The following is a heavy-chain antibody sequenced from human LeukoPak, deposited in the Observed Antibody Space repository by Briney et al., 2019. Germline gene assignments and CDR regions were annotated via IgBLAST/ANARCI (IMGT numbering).Heavy chain of an antibody. V-gene: IGHV3-15*01. CDR3: TTVAFAVHKQENFDY. J-gene: IGHJ4*02. CDR1: GFAFSNAW. D-gene: IGHD1-1*01. Sequence: KTGGSLRLSCAASGFAFSNAWMTWVRQAPGKGLEWVCRIKSKTDGGTTDYAAPVKGRFTISRDDFKNALYLQMNRLKAVDTSVYYCTTVAFAVHKQENFDYWGQGTLVTVSS. CDR2: IKSKTDGGTT.